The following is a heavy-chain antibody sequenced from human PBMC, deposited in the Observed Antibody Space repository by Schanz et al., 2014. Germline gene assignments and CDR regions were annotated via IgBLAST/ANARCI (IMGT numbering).Heavy chain of an antibody. Sequence: VQLVESGGGLVKPGGSLRLSCAASGFTFSDAWMNWVRQAPGKGLEWVSYISSSGSTTHYADSVKGRFTISRDNAKNSLYLQMNSLRAEDTAVYYCARDRDAGGYDSWGRGTLVTVSS. J-gene: IGHJ5*01. CDR3: ARDRDAGGYDS. D-gene: IGHD2-8*02. CDR2: ISSSGSTT. V-gene: IGHV3-11*01. CDR1: GFTFSDAW.